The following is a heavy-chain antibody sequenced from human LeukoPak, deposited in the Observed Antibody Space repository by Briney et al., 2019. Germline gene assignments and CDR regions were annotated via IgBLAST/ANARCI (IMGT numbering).Heavy chain of an antibody. CDR3: ARSEYDILTGQAPYYGMDV. D-gene: IGHD3-9*01. CDR1: GGTFSSYA. J-gene: IGHJ6*02. V-gene: IGHV1-69*13. CDR2: IIPIFGTA. Sequence: ASVTVSCKASGGTFSSYAISWVRQAPGQGLEWMGGIIPIFGTANYAQKFQGRVTITADESTSTAYMELSSLRSEDTAVYYCARSEYDILTGQAPYYGMDVWGQGTTVTVSS.